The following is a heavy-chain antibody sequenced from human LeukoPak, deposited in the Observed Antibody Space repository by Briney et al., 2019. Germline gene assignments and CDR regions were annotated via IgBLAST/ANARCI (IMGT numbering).Heavy chain of an antibody. J-gene: IGHJ4*02. Sequence: GGSLRLSCAASGFTFSSFGIHWVRQAPGKGLEWVSVIFGAETTFYADSVKGRFSTSRDGSKNTLYLQMNGLRVEDTAVYYCGTSRYSSGSVDDSWGQGTLVTVSS. D-gene: IGHD2-15*01. CDR3: GTSRYSSGSVDDS. V-gene: IGHV3-NL1*01. CDR1: GFTFSSFG. CDR2: IFGAETT.